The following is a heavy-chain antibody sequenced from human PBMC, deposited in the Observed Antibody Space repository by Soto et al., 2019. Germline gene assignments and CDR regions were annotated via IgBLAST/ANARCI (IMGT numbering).Heavy chain of an antibody. CDR1: GFTFSSYA. V-gene: IGHV3-23*01. Sequence: PGGSLRISCAASGFTFSSYAMSWVRQAPGKGLEWVSAISGSGGSTYYADSVKGRFTISRDNSKNTLYLQMNSLRAEDTAVYYCAKDPLREGLRYFDWSLDVWGQGTTVTVSS. CDR2: ISGSGGST. J-gene: IGHJ6*02. D-gene: IGHD3-9*01. CDR3: AKDPLREGLRYFDWSLDV.